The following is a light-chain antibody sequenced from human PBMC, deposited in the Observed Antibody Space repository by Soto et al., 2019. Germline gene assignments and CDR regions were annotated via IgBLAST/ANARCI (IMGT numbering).Light chain of an antibody. V-gene: IGKV1-5*03. CDR3: QQYNGYSWA. CDR2: KVS. Sequence: DIQMTQSPSTLSASVGDTVTITCRASQDLNDWLAWFQQKPGKAPNLLICKVSNLASGVPSRFSGSGSGTEFTLTISSLQPDDFASYYCQQYNGYSWAFGQGTKVEIK. CDR1: QDLNDW. J-gene: IGKJ1*01.